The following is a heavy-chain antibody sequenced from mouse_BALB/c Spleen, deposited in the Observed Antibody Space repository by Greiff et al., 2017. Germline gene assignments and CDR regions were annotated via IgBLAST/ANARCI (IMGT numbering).Heavy chain of an antibody. D-gene: IGHD2-4*01. V-gene: IGHV1S127*01. Sequence: QVQLQQSGPQLVRPGASVKISCKASGYSFTSYWMHWVKQRPGQGLEWISMIDPSDSETRLNQKFKDKATLTVDKSSSTAYMQLSSPTSEDSAVYYCARYDYDSYYFDYWGQGTTLTVSS. J-gene: IGHJ2*01. CDR2: IDPSDSET. CDR1: GYSFTSYW. CDR3: ARYDYDSYYFDY.